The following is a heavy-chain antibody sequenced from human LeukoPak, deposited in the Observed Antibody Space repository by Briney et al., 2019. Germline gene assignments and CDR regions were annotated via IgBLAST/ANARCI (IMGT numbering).Heavy chain of an antibody. Sequence: SETLSLTCTVSGYSISSGYYWSWIRQPPGKGLEWLGYFYSSGNTKHNPSLKSRVTISVDTSKSQFSLKVSSVTAADTAVYYCARGPPYSSSWPQNYYYYMDVWGKGTTVTVSS. CDR3: ARGPPYSSSWPQNYYYYMDV. CDR1: GYSISSGYY. CDR2: FYSSGNT. D-gene: IGHD6-13*01. J-gene: IGHJ6*03. V-gene: IGHV4-61*01.